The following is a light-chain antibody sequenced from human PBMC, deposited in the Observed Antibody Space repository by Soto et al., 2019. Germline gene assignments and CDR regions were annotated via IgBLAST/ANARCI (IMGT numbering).Light chain of an antibody. CDR1: QSVRSS. V-gene: IGKV3-11*01. Sequence: EIVLTQSPATLSLSPGEGATLSCRASQSVRSSLAWYQQKPGQAPRLLIYDASNRATGIPARFSGSGSGTDFTLTISSLEPEDFAVYYCQQRDTWPPGATFGQWTRLEIK. CDR2: DAS. CDR3: QQRDTWPPGAT. J-gene: IGKJ5*01.